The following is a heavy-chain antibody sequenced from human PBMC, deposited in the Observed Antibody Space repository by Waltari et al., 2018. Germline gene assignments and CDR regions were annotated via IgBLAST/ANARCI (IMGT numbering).Heavy chain of an antibody. J-gene: IGHJ5*02. V-gene: IGHV4-39*02. CDR3: ARSVAARRINWFDP. D-gene: IGHD6-6*01. CDR1: AGSISSTTDS. Sequence: QLQLQGSGPGLLRPSETLSLPCTAAAGSISSTTDSWGWIRQPPGKGLEWIGGIHHTGSIYYNPSLKTRVTISADTSRQHLSLKLRSVTAADTALYYCARSVAARRINWFDPWGQGTLVTVSS. CDR2: IHHTGSI.